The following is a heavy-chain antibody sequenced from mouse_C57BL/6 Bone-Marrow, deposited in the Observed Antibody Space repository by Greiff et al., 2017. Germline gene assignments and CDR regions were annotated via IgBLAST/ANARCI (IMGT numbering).Heavy chain of an antibody. Sequence: VQLQQPGAELVKPGASVKMSCKASGYTFTSYWITWVKQRPGQGLEWIGDIYPGSGSTYYNEKFKSKATLTVDTSSSTAYMQLSSLTSEDSAVYNCARILGGYFDVWGTGTAVTVSS. D-gene: IGHD3-3*01. CDR3: ARILGGYFDV. CDR1: GYTFTSYW. V-gene: IGHV1-55*01. CDR2: IYPGSGST. J-gene: IGHJ1*03.